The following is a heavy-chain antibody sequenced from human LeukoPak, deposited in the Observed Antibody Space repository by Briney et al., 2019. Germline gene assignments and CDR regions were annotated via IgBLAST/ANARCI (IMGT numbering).Heavy chain of an antibody. V-gene: IGHV3-23*01. D-gene: IGHD4-17*01. CDR2: ISGSGGST. J-gene: IGHJ4*02. Sequence: GGSLRLFCAASGFTFSNYVMSWVRQAPGKGLEWVSDISGSGGSTHYADSVKGRFTISRENSQNTLYLQMNSLRAEDTAVYYCAKDGYGVLDYWGQGTLVTVSS. CDR1: GFTFSNYV. CDR3: AKDGYGVLDY.